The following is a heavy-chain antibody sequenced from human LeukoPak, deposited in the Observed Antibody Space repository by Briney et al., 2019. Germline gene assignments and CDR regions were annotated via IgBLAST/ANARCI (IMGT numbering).Heavy chain of an antibody. J-gene: IGHJ4*02. CDR1: GFAFSSYA. CDR3: ARNVDLDY. D-gene: IGHD1-1*01. CDR2: ISGSTSST. V-gene: IGHV3-23*01. Sequence: PGGSLRLSCAASGFAFSSYAMGWVRQALGKGLEWVSSISGSTSSTYYADSVKGRLTISRDNSKTTLYLQMNSLRAEDTAVYYCARNVDLDYWGQGTLVTVSS.